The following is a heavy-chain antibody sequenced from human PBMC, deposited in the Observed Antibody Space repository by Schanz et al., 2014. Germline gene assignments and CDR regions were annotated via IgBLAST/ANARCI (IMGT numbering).Heavy chain of an antibody. CDR1: GYTFTTYY. V-gene: IGHV1-46*01. J-gene: IGHJ5*02. Sequence: QVQLVQSGAEVKKPGASVKVSCKASGYTFTTYYIHWVRQAPGQGLEWMGIINPSGGSTTYAQQFQGRVTMTRNTSISTAYMELNSLRSEDTAVYYCARDERVLGWFDPWGQGTLVIVSS. D-gene: IGHD1-1*01. CDR2: INPSGGST. CDR3: ARDERVLGWFDP.